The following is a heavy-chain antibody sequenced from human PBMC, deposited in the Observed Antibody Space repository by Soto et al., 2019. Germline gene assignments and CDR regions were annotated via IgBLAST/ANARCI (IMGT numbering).Heavy chain of an antibody. J-gene: IGHJ4*02. CDR1: GYTSTSYY. D-gene: IGHD3-22*01. CDR3: AGTRGPYYYDSSGYYSYGSPFDY. Sequence: GDSVKVSCKASGYTSTSYYMHWLRQSPGQGLEWMGIINPSGGSTSYAQKFQGRVTMTRDTSTSTVYMELSSLRSEDTAVYYCAGTRGPYYYDSSGYYSYGSPFDYWGQGTLVTVSS. V-gene: IGHV1-46*01. CDR2: INPSGGST.